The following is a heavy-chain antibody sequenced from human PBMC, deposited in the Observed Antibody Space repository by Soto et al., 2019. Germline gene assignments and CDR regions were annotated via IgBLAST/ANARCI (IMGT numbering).Heavy chain of an antibody. CDR3: ASGGYSYGHRFDY. D-gene: IGHD5-18*01. Sequence: SETLSLTCTVSGGSISSYYWSWIRQPPGKGLEWIGEINHSGSTNYNPSLKSRVTISVDTSKNQFSLKLSSVTAADTAVYYCASGGYSYGHRFDYWGQGTLVTVSS. V-gene: IGHV4-34*01. CDR2: INHSGST. CDR1: GGSISSYY. J-gene: IGHJ4*02.